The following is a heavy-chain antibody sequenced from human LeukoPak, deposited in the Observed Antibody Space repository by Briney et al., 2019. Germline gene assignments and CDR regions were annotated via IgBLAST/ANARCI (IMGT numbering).Heavy chain of an antibody. CDR2: IYHSGST. D-gene: IGHD5-24*01. CDR3: ARGRDGYTILDY. CDR1: GYSISSGYY. J-gene: IGHJ4*02. Sequence: SETLSLTCSVSGYSISSGYYWGWIRQPPGKGLEWIGSIYHSGSTYYNPSLKSRVTISIDTSKNQFSLRLSSVTAADTAVYYCARGRDGYTILDYWGLGTLVTVSS. V-gene: IGHV4-38-2*01.